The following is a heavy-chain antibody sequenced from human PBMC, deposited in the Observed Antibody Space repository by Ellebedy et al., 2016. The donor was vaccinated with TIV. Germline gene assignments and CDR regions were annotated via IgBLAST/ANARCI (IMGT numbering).Heavy chain of an antibody. J-gene: IGHJ4*02. CDR1: GFTFSSYA. V-gene: IGHV3-7*01. CDR2: IKQDGSEK. CDR3: ARTTMLRGVIISPIILFDY. D-gene: IGHD3-10*01. Sequence: GESLKIPXAASGFTFSSYAMNWVRQAPGKGLEWVANIKQDGSEKKYVDSVKGRFTISRDNAKNSLYLQMNSLRAEDTAVYYCARTTMLRGVIISPIILFDYWGQGTLVTVSS.